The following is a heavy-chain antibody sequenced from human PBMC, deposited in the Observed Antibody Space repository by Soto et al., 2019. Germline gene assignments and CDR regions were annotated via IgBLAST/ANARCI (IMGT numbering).Heavy chain of an antibody. CDR3: AGPYCSGGSCYSEYYYGMDV. CDR2: INPKSGGT. CDR1: GDTFTANY. V-gene: IGHV1-2*02. J-gene: IGHJ6*02. Sequence: ASVKVSCKASGDTFTANYIHWVRQAPGQGFEWMGWINPKSGGTNYPQKFQGRVTMTRDTSTSTVYMELSSLRSEDTAVYYCAGPYCSGGSCYSEYYYGMDVWGQGTTVTVSS. D-gene: IGHD2-15*01.